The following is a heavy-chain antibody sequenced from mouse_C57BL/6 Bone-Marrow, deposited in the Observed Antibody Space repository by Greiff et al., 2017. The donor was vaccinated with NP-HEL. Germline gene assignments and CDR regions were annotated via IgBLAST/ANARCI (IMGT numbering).Heavy chain of an antibody. CDR3: TKTGLWFAY. CDR1: GFTFSSYA. V-gene: IGHV5-9-1*02. J-gene: IGHJ3*01. CDR2: ISRGGDYN. Sequence: DVQLVESGEGLVKPGGSLKLSCAASGFTFSSYAMSWVRPTPEKRLEWVAYISRGGDYNYYADTVKGRVTSSRDNARNTLYLQMSSLKSEVTAMYYCTKTGLWFAYWGQGTLVTVSA.